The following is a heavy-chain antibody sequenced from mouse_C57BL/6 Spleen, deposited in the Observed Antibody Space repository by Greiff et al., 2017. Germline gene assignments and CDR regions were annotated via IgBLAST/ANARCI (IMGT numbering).Heavy chain of an antibody. D-gene: IGHD3-2*02. CDR3: ARGAQATGYYAMDY. J-gene: IGHJ4*01. Sequence: VQLQQSGPGLVKPSQSLSLTCSVTGYSITSGYYWNWIRQFPGNKLEWMGYISYDGSNNYNPSLKNRISITRDTSKNQFFLKLNSVTTEDTATYYCARGAQATGYYAMDYWGQGTSVTVSS. CDR1: GYSITSGYY. CDR2: ISYDGSN. V-gene: IGHV3-6*01.